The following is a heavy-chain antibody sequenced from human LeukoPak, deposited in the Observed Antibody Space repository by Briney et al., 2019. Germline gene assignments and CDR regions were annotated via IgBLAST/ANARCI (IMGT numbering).Heavy chain of an antibody. CDR1: GFTFSSYS. Sequence: GGSLRLSCAASGFTFSSYSMNWVRQAPGKGLEWVSSISSSSSYIYYADSVKGRFTISRDNSKNTLYLQMGSLRAEDMAVYYCATYPPYFDYWGQGTLVTISS. CDR2: ISSSSSYI. D-gene: IGHD2-2*01. CDR3: ATYPPYFDY. J-gene: IGHJ4*02. V-gene: IGHV3-21*01.